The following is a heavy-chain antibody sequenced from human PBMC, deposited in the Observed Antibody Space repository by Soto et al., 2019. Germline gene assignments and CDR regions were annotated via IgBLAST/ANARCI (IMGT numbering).Heavy chain of an antibody. Sequence: GASVKVSCKASGGTFSSYTISWVRQAPGQGLEWMGRIIPILGIANYAQKFQGRVTITADKSTSTAYMELSSLRSEDTAVYYCARDRLSPWVRPYGMDVWGQGTTVTVSS. J-gene: IGHJ6*02. CDR2: IIPILGIA. D-gene: IGHD6-25*01. CDR1: GGTFSSYT. CDR3: ARDRLSPWVRPYGMDV. V-gene: IGHV1-69*04.